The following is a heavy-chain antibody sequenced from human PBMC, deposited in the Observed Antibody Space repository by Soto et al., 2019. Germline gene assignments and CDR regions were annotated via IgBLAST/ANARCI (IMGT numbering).Heavy chain of an antibody. CDR3: ARTRSYYHYYGMDV. J-gene: IGHJ6*02. V-gene: IGHV4-34*01. CDR2: INHSGST. CDR1: GGSFSGYY. Sequence: SATLSLTCAVYGGSFSGYYWSWIRQPPGKGLEWIGEINHSGSTNYNPSLKSRVTISVDTSKNQFSMKLSSVTAADTAVYYCARTRSYYHYYGMDVWGQGTTVT.